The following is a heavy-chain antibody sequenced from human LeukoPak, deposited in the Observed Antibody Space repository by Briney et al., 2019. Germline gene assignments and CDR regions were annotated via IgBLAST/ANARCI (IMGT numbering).Heavy chain of an antibody. CDR1: GGTFTSYA. V-gene: IGHV1-69*05. J-gene: IGHJ4*02. CDR2: IIPIFGTA. D-gene: IGHD5-12*01. Sequence: ASVKVSCKASGGTFTSYAISWVRQAPGQGREWMGGIIPIFGTANYAQKFQGRVTITTDESTSTAYMELSSLRSEDTAVYYCARGYSGYGGWYFDYWGQGTLVTVSS. CDR3: ARGYSGYGGWYFDY.